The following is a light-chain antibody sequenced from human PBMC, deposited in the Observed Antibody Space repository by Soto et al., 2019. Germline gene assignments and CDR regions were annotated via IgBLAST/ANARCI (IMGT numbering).Light chain of an antibody. CDR3: QQLNSYPIT. CDR2: AAS. J-gene: IGKJ5*01. V-gene: IGKV1-9*01. Sequence: IQLTQSPSSLSASVGDRVTITCRASQGISSYLAWYQQKPGKAPKLLIYAASTLQSGVPSRFSGSGSGTDFTRTISSLQPEDFATYSCQQLNSYPITFGQGTRLEIK. CDR1: QGISSY.